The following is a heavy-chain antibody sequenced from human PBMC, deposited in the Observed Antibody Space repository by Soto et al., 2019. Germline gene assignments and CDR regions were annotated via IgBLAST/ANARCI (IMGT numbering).Heavy chain of an antibody. CDR3: ARESRDGYNDFDY. Sequence: GGSLRLSCAASGFSFSSYEMNWVRQAPGKGLEWVSYISPSGTTIYYADSVKGRSTISRDNAKNSLYLQMNSLRAEDTAVYYCARESRDGYNDFDYWGQGTLVTVSS. CDR1: GFSFSSYE. D-gene: IGHD5-12*01. V-gene: IGHV3-48*03. CDR2: ISPSGTTI. J-gene: IGHJ4*02.